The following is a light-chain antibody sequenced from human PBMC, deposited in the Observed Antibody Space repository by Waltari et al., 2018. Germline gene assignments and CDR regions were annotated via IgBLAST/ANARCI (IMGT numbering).Light chain of an antibody. CDR2: YDS. J-gene: IGLJ2*01. CDR3: QVWDSESDHVV. CDR1: TIGSKS. V-gene: IGLV3-21*04. Sequence: SYVLTQPPSVSVAPGKTATISCGGNTIGSKSVHWYQQKAGQAPVLVIYYDSDRPSGIPERISGSNSGDTATLTISRVEAGDEASYYCQVWDSESDHVVYGGGTKLTVL.